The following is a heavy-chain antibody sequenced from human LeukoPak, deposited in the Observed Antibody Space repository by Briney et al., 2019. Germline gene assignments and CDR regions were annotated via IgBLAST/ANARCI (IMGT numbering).Heavy chain of an antibody. D-gene: IGHD2-15*01. CDR3: ARAWCSGGSCYSFDY. V-gene: IGHV4-59*01. J-gene: IGHJ4*02. Sequence: SETLSLTYTVSGGSISSYYWSWIRQPPGKGLEWIGYIYYSGSTNYNPSLKSRVTISVDTSKNQFSLKLSSVTAADTAVYYCARAWCSGGSCYSFDYWGQGTLVTVSS. CDR1: GGSISSYY. CDR2: IYYSGST.